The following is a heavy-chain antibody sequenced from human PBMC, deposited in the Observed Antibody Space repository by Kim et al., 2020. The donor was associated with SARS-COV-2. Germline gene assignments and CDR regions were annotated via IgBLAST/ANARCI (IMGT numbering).Heavy chain of an antibody. D-gene: IGHD6-19*01. J-gene: IGHJ6*02. CDR2: ISYDGSNK. Sequence: GGSLRLSCAASGFTFSSYAMHWVRQAPGKGLEWVAVISYDGSNKYYADSVKGRFTISRDNSKNTLYLQMNSLRAGDTAVYYCARTTLYSSGWYGSGGMDVWGQGTTVTVSS. CDR1: GFTFSSYA. CDR3: ARTTLYSSGWYGSGGMDV. V-gene: IGHV3-30-3*01.